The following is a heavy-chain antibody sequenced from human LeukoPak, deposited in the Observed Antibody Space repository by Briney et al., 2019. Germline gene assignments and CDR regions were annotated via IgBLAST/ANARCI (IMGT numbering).Heavy chain of an antibody. CDR3: AREVSAAGTVKWFDY. CDR1: GGSISSGGYY. J-gene: IGHJ4*02. D-gene: IGHD6-13*01. Sequence: SETLSLTCTVSGGSISSGGYYWSWIRQHPGKGLEWIGYIYYSGSTYYNPSLKSRVTISVDTSKNQFSLKLSSVTAADTALYYCAREVSAAGTVKWFDYWGQGTLVTVSS. V-gene: IGHV4-31*03. CDR2: IYYSGST.